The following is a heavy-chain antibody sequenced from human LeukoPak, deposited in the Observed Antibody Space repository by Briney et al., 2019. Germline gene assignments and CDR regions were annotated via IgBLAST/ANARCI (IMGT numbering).Heavy chain of an antibody. J-gene: IGHJ6*02. CDR3: AKDQRYDIYGMDV. Sequence: GGSLRLSCAASGFTFSSYGMHWVRQAPGKGLEWVAVISYDGSNKYYADSVKGRFTISRDNSKNTLYLQMNSLRAEDTAVYYCAKDQRYDIYGMDVWGQGTTATVSS. V-gene: IGHV3-30*18. CDR2: ISYDGSNK. CDR1: GFTFSSYG. D-gene: IGHD3-9*01.